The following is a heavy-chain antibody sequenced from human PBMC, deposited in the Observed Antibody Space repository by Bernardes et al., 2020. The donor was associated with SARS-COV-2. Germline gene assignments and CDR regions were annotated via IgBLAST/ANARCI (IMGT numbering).Heavy chain of an antibody. J-gene: IGHJ6*02. D-gene: IGHD3-10*01. CDR1: GFTVRSNY. Sequence: VGSLRLSCASSGFTVRSNYMSWVRQAPGKGLEWVALMYSGGSTYYADSVKGRFTVSSDNSKHTLYLQMNSLRVEDTAVYYCASVMATWDRGLFSNTYYSYGMDVSGQGTPVTVSS. CDR2: MYSGGST. V-gene: IGHV3-66*01. CDR3: ASVMATWDRGLFSNTYYSYGMDV.